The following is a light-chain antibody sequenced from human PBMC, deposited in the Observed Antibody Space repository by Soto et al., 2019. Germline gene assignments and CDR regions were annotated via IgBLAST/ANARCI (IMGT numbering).Light chain of an antibody. CDR3: QQRTNWPLT. V-gene: IGKV3-11*01. Sequence: VLTQSPATLSLSPGERASLSCRASQSISVYLAWYQQKPGQAPRLLIYDASNRATGIPARFSGSGSGTDFTLTISSLEPEDFAVYYCQQRTNWPLTFGGGTKVDIK. CDR2: DAS. CDR1: QSISVY. J-gene: IGKJ4*01.